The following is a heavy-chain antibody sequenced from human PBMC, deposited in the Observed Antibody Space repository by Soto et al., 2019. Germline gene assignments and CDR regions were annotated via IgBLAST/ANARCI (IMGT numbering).Heavy chain of an antibody. D-gene: IGHD3-3*01. CDR1: GFTFSSYA. V-gene: IGHV3-23*01. Sequence: PGGSLRLSCAASGFTFSSYAMSWVRQAPGKGLEWVSAISGSGGSTYYADSVKGRFTISRDNSKNTLYLQMNSLRAEDTAVYYCAKDFYDFWSGYSPRGAFDIWGQGTMVTVSS. CDR2: ISGSGGST. CDR3: AKDFYDFWSGYSPRGAFDI. J-gene: IGHJ3*02.